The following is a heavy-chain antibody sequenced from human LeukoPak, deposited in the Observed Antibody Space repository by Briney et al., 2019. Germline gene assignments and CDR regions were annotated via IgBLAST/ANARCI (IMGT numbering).Heavy chain of an antibody. CDR1: GGSFSGYY. CDR2: INHSGST. CDR3: ASLTMVRGAAYYYYYYGMDV. J-gene: IGHJ6*02. D-gene: IGHD3-10*01. V-gene: IGHV4-34*01. Sequence: SETLSLTCAVYGGSFSGYYWSWIRQPPGKGLEWIGEINHSGSTNYNPSLKSRVTISVDTSKNQFSLKLSSVTAADTAVYYCASLTMVRGAAYYYYYYGMDVWGQGTTVTVSS.